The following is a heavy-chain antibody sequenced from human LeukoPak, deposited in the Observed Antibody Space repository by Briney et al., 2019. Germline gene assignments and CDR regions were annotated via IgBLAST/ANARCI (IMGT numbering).Heavy chain of an antibody. J-gene: IGHJ4*02. V-gene: IGHV3-33*03. Sequence: PGRSLRLSCAASGFTFSSYGMHWVRQAPGKGLEWVAVIWYDGSNKYYADSVKGRFTISRDNAKNSLYLQMNSLRAEDTAVYYCASGMGYYYDSSGYGDYWGQGTLVTVSS. D-gene: IGHD3-22*01. CDR3: ASGMGYYYDSSGYGDY. CDR2: IWYDGSNK. CDR1: GFTFSSYG.